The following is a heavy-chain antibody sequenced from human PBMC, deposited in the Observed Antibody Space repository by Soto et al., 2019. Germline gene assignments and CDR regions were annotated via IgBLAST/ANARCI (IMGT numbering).Heavy chain of an antibody. V-gene: IGHV3-33*01. Sequence: QVQLVESGGGVVQPGRSLRLSCAASGFTFSSYGMHWVRQAPGKGLEWVAVIWYDGSNKYYADSVKGRFTVSRDNSKNPLYLQMNSLRAEDSAVYYFARVRYSSGWYDLDYWGQGTLVTVSS. CDR3: ARVRYSSGWYDLDY. CDR2: IWYDGSNK. J-gene: IGHJ4*02. CDR1: GFTFSSYG. D-gene: IGHD6-19*01.